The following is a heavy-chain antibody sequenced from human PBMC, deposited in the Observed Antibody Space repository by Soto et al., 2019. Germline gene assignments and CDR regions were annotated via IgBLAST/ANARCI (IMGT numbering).Heavy chain of an antibody. V-gene: IGHV1-18*01. D-gene: IGHD3-10*01. Sequence: QVHLVQSGAEVKKPGASVKVSCQGSGYAFTTYGITWVRQAPGQGLEWMGWISAHNGNTNYAQKLQGRVTVTRDTSTSTAYMELRSLRSDDTAVYYCARGRYGGYWGQGALVTVSS. CDR1: GYAFTTYG. CDR2: ISAHNGNT. CDR3: ARGRYGGY. J-gene: IGHJ4*02.